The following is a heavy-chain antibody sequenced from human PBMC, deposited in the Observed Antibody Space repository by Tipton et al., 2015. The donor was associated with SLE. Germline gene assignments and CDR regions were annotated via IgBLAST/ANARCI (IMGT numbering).Heavy chain of an antibody. J-gene: IGHJ4*02. D-gene: IGHD2-15*01. CDR2: LYSGGSS. Sequence: SLRLSCAASGISVSNSYMNWVRQAPGKGLERDSVLYSGGSSYSADAVRGRFTIARDITKNILNLQMDSLGPADAAVYSCAGLRAQVVGGSLDFWGQGSLVTVSS. CDR1: GISVSNSY. V-gene: IGHV3-53*05. CDR3: AGLRAQVVGGSLDF.